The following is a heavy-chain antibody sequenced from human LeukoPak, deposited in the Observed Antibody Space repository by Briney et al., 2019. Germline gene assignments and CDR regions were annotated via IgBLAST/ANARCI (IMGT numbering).Heavy chain of an antibody. CDR1: GGSISSYY. Sequence: SETLSLTCTVSGGSISSYYWSWIRQPPGRGLEWIGYIYYSGSTNYNPSLKSRVTISVDTSKNQFSLKLSSVTAADTAVYYCARGKKYYYDSSGYSPFDYWGQGTLVTVSS. D-gene: IGHD3-22*01. CDR3: ARGKKYYYDSSGYSPFDY. J-gene: IGHJ4*02. V-gene: IGHV4-59*01. CDR2: IYYSGST.